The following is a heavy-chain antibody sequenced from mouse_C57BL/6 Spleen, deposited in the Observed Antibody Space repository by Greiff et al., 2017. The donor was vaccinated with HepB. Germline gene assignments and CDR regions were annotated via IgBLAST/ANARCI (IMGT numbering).Heavy chain of an antibody. CDR3: ARGLRRDDAMDY. V-gene: IGHV1-76*01. CDR2: IYPGSGNT. CDR1: GYTFTDYY. Sequence: QVQLQQSGAELVRPGASVKLSCKASGYTFTDYYINWVKQRPGQGLEWIARIYPGSGNTYYNEKFKGKATLTAEKSSSTAYMQLSSLTSEDSAVYFCARGLRRDDAMDYWGQGTSVTVSS. D-gene: IGHD2-2*01. J-gene: IGHJ4*01.